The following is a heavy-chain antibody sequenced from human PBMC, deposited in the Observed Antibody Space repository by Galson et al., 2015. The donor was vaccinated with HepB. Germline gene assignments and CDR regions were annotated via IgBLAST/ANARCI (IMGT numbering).Heavy chain of an antibody. CDR3: ARGWRDYGERIPYGMDV. Sequence: SVKVSCKASGYTFIDYDINWVRQATGQGLEWMGWMNPYSGSTGYAQNFQGRVTMTRDTAIGTAYMELSSLRSEDTAVYYCARGWRDYGERIPYGMDVRGQGTSVTV. D-gene: IGHD4-17*01. CDR2: MNPYSGST. J-gene: IGHJ6*02. CDR1: GYTFIDYD. V-gene: IGHV1-8*01.